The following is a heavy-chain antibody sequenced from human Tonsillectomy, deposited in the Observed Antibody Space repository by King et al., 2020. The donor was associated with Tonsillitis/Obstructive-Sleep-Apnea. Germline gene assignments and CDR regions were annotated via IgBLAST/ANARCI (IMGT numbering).Heavy chain of an antibody. Sequence: VQLVESGAEVKKPGASVKVSCKASGYTFTRNYIHWVRRAPGQGLEWRGIINPSDSITTYAQKFQGRVTMTRDTSTSTVNMELGGLTSEDTAVYYCVRDDKDGRHFDYWGQGSLVTVSS. CDR1: GYTFTRNY. CDR3: VRDDKDGRHFDY. CDR2: INPSDSIT. J-gene: IGHJ4*02. D-gene: IGHD2-15*01. V-gene: IGHV1-46*01.